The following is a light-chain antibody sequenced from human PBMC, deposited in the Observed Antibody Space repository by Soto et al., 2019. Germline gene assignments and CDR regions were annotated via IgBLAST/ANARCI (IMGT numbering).Light chain of an antibody. J-gene: IGLJ1*01. CDR2: DVT. CDR1: SSDIGGYNS. V-gene: IGLV2-8*01. Sequence: QSALTQSPSASGSPGQSVTISCTGTSSDIGGYNSVSWYQQHPGKAPKVMIYDVTKRPSGVPDRFSGSKSGNTASLTVSALQAEDEADYYCSSYTDRKHLAFGTGTKLTVL. CDR3: SSYTDRKHLA.